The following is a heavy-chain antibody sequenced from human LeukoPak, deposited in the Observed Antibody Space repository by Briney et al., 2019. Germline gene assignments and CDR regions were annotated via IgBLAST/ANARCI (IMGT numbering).Heavy chain of an antibody. CDR2: IYYSGST. D-gene: IGHD3-16*01. CDR1: GGSISSYY. CDR3: ARQLTLGYYFDY. J-gene: IGHJ4*02. V-gene: IGHV4-59*08. Sequence: SETLSLTCTVSGGSISSYYWSWIRQPPGKGLEWIGYIYYSGSTSYNPSLKSRVTISVDTSKNQFSLKLSSVTAADTAVYYCARQLTLGYYFDYWGQGTLVTVPS.